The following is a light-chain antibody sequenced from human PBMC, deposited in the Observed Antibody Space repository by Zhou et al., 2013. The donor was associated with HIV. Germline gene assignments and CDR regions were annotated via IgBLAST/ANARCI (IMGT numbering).Light chain of an antibody. CDR3: QQYSNWPMYT. CDR2: GAS. Sequence: EIVLTQSPGTLSLSPGERAALSCRASQSVSSRYLAWYQQKLGQAPRLLIFGASSRAPGIPDRFSGSESGTDFTLTISSLQADDFAIYYCQQYSNWPMYTFGQGTKVDMK. V-gene: IGKV3-20*01. CDR1: QSVSSRY. J-gene: IGKJ2*01.